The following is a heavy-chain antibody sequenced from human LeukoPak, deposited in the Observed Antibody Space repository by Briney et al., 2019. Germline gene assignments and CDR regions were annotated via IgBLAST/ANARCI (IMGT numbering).Heavy chain of an antibody. CDR2: INPNSGGT. J-gene: IGHJ6*02. Sequence: ASVKVSCKASGYTFIDYYIHWVRQAPGQGLEWMGWINPNSGGTNYAQKFQGRVTMTRDTSISTAYMELSRLRSDDTAVYYCARGAFYYYGSGSYSGMDVWGQGTTVTVSS. CDR3: ARGAFYYYGSGSYSGMDV. CDR1: GYTFIDYY. D-gene: IGHD3-10*01. V-gene: IGHV1-2*02.